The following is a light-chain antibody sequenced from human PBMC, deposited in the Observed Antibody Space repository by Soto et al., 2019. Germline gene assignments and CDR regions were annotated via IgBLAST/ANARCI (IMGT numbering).Light chain of an antibody. CDR2: GAS. V-gene: IGKV3-15*01. CDR3: LQDNSYPLT. Sequence: EVVLTQSPGTLSLSPGARATLSCRASQTISANLAWYQQRPGQAPSLLIYGASTRATGIPARFSGSRSGTECTLTISSLQPEDVATYYCLQDNSYPLTFGGGTKVDIK. J-gene: IGKJ4*01. CDR1: QTISAN.